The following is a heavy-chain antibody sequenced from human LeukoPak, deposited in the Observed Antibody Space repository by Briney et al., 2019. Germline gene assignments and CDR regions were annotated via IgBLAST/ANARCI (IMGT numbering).Heavy chain of an antibody. CDR1: GGSISSYY. CDR3: AREMATIGRYYFDY. V-gene: IGHV4-59*01. D-gene: IGHD5-24*01. CDR2: IYYSGST. J-gene: IGHJ4*02. Sequence: SETLSLTCTVSGGSISSYYWSWIRQPPGKGLEWIGYIYYSGSTNYNPSLKSRVTISVDTSKNQFSLKLSSVTAADTAVYYCAREMATIGRYYFDYWGQGTLVTVS.